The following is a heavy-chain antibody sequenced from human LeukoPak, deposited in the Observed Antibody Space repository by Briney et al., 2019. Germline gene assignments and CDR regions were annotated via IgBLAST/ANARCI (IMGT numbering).Heavy chain of an antibody. D-gene: IGHD6-13*01. CDR3: ARGVVAAAGRTFDF. CDR2: IYNSGST. CDR1: GGSISSYY. V-gene: IGHV4-59*01. J-gene: IGHJ4*02. Sequence: PSETLSLTCTVSGGSISSYYWNWIRQPPGKGLEWIGYIYNSGSTSYNPSLRSRVTISLDTSKNQFSLKLSSVTAADTAIYYCARGVVAAAGRTFDFWGQGTLVTVSS.